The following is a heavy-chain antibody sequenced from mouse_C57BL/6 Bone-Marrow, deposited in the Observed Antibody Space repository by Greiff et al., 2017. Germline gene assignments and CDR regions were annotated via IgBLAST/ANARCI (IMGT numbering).Heavy chain of an antibody. Sequence: QVQLQQPGAELVKPGASVKMSCKASGYTFTSYWLTWVKQRPGQGLEWIGDIYPGSGSTNYNEKFKSKATLTVDTSSSTAYMQLSSLTSEDSAVYYCARSDLGFYAMDYWGQGTSVTVSS. CDR1: GYTFTSYW. V-gene: IGHV1-55*01. CDR2: IYPGSGST. CDR3: ARSDLGFYAMDY. J-gene: IGHJ4*01.